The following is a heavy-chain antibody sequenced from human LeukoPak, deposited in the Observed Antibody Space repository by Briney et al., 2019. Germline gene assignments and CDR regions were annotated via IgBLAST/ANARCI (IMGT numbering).Heavy chain of an antibody. D-gene: IGHD3-3*01. V-gene: IGHV3-74*01. CDR3: AKCYGLCFGVVTSYYFDY. Sequence: GGSLRLSCAASGFTFSSYWMHWVRQVPGKGLVWVSRINSDGSSTSYADSVKGRFTISRDNAKNTLYLQMNSLRAEDTAVYYCAKCYGLCFGVVTSYYFDYWGQGTLVTVSS. J-gene: IGHJ4*02. CDR2: INSDGSST. CDR1: GFTFSSYW.